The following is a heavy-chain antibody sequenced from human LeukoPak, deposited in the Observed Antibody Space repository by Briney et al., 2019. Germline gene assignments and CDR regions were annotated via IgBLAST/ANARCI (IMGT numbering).Heavy chain of an antibody. CDR2: ISSNGGST. Sequence: PGGSLGLSCSASGFTFSSYAMHWVRQAPGKGLEYVSAISSNGGSTYYADSVKGRFTISRDNSKNTLYLQMSSLRAEDTAVYYCVKGMEDYDILTGVLDVWGQGTTVTVSS. D-gene: IGHD3-9*01. CDR1: GFTFSSYA. J-gene: IGHJ6*02. CDR3: VKGMEDYDILTGVLDV. V-gene: IGHV3-64D*06.